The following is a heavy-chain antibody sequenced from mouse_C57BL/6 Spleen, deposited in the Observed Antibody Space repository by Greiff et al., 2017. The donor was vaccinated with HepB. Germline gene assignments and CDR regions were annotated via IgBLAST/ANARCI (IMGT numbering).Heavy chain of an antibody. Sequence: EVKLMESGGGLVQPGGSLSLSCAASGITFTDYYMSWVRQPPGKALEWLGFIRNKANGYTTEYSASVKGRFTISRDNSQSILYLQMNALRAEDSATYYCARYYSNYWYFDVWGTGTTVTVSS. V-gene: IGHV7-3*01. CDR2: IRNKANGYTT. D-gene: IGHD2-5*01. CDR1: GITFTDYY. CDR3: ARYYSNYWYFDV. J-gene: IGHJ1*03.